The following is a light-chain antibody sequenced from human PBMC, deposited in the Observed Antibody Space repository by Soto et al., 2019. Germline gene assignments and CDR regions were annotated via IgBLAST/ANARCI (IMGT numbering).Light chain of an antibody. Sequence: EIVMTQSPATLSVSPGERATLSCRASQSVSGNLAWYQQKPGQAPRLLIYAASTRATGIPARFSGSGSGTEFTLTISSLLSEDFAVYYCQQYNSWPPITFGPGTKGDIK. V-gene: IGKV3-15*01. CDR1: QSVSGN. J-gene: IGKJ3*01. CDR3: QQYNSWPPIT. CDR2: AAS.